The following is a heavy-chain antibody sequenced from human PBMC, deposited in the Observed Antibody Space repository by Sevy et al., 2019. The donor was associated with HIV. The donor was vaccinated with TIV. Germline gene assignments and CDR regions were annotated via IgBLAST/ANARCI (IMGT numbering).Heavy chain of an antibody. Sequence: GGSLRLSCAASGFTFSNFWMSWVRQAPGKGLEWVANIKRDGSEKYYMASVKGRFTISRDNAKKSMYLQMNSLRAEDTAIYFCARDCSSTSCLWGLDVWDQGTTVTVSS. CDR3: ARDCSSTSCLWGLDV. CDR2: IKRDGSEK. V-gene: IGHV3-7*03. D-gene: IGHD2-2*01. CDR1: GFTFSNFW. J-gene: IGHJ6*02.